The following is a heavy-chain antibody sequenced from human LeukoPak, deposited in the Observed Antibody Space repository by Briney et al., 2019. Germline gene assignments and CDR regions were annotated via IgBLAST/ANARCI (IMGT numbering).Heavy chain of an antibody. CDR3: ARSPGGYPYYYMDV. J-gene: IGHJ6*03. V-gene: IGHV1-2*02. CDR1: GYTFSDYY. CDR2: INPNSSGT. Sequence: GASVKVSCEASGYTFSDYYMHWVRQAPGQGLEWMGWINPNSSGTVYARQFRGRVTMTRDTSISTAYMEVTRLRSDDTAVYYCARSPGGYPYYYMDVWGKGTTVTVSS. D-gene: IGHD2-15*01.